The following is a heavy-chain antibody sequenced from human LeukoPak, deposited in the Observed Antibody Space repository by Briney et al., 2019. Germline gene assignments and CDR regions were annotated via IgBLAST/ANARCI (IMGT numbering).Heavy chain of an antibody. D-gene: IGHD4-17*01. CDR1: GFTFSSYA. V-gene: IGHV3-23*01. CDR3: AKDSSTTVTTKGGPRRSFDY. CDR2: ISGSGGST. Sequence: GGSLRLSCAASGFTFSSYAMSWVRQAPGKGLEWVSAISGSGGSTYYADSVKGRFTISRDNSKNTLYLQMNSLRAEDTAVYYCAKDSSTTVTTKGGPRRSFDYWGLGTLVTVSS. J-gene: IGHJ4*02.